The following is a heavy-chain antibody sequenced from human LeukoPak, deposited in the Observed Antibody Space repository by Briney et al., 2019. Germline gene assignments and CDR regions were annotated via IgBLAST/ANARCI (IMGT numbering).Heavy chain of an antibody. J-gene: IGHJ3*02. V-gene: IGHV3-49*04. Sequence: GGSLRLSCATSGFTFDYYWMHWVRQAPGKGLEWLGFIRSQAYGGTIEYAASVKGRFSISRDNSKSIADLQINSLKTEDTAVYYCARGGDFGVPAPLGIDAFDIWGQGTMVTVSS. CDR1: GFTFDYYW. CDR2: IRSQAYGGTI. CDR3: ARGGDFGVPAPLGIDAFDI. D-gene: IGHD2-2*01.